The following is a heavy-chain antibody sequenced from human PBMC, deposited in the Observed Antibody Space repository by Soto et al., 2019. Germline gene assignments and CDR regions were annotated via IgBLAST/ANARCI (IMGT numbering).Heavy chain of an antibody. CDR2: ISYDGSNK. J-gene: IGHJ4*02. CDR3: VKGENVVVVAATPLDY. CDR1: GFTFSSYG. Sequence: QVQLVESGGGVVQPGRSLRLSCAASGFTFSSYGMHWVRQAPGKGLEWVAVISYDGSNKYYADSVKGRFTISRDNSKNTLYLQMNSLRAEDTAVYYCVKGENVVVVAATPLDYWGQGTLVTVSS. V-gene: IGHV3-30*18. D-gene: IGHD2-15*01.